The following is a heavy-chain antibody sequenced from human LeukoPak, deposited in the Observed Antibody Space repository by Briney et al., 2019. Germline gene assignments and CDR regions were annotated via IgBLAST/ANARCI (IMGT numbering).Heavy chain of an antibody. Sequence: GGSLRLSCAASGFTFSSYAMSWVRQTPGKGLEWVSAISGSGGSTYYADSVKGRFTISRDNSKNTLYLQLNSLRAEDTAVYYCAKVMDRDIVATIRLGSQYYFDYWGQGTLVTVSS. J-gene: IGHJ4*02. D-gene: IGHD5-12*01. V-gene: IGHV3-23*01. CDR3: AKVMDRDIVATIRLGSQYYFDY. CDR2: ISGSGGST. CDR1: GFTFSSYA.